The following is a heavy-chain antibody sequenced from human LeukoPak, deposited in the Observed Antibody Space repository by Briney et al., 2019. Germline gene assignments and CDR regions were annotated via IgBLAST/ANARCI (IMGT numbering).Heavy chain of an antibody. Sequence: GGSLRLSCAASGFTFSSYWMSWVRQAPGKGLEWVANIKQDGSEKYYVDSVKGRFTISRDNAKNSLYLQMNSLRAEDTAVYYCSRRSGSGSHELGYYFDYWGQGTLVTVSS. CDR3: SRRSGSGSHELGYYFDY. D-gene: IGHD1-26*01. CDR2: IKQDGSEK. J-gene: IGHJ4*02. V-gene: IGHV3-7*01. CDR1: GFTFSSYW.